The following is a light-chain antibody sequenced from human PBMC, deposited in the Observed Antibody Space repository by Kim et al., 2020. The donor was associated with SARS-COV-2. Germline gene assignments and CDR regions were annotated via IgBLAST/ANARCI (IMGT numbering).Light chain of an antibody. J-gene: IGKJ1*01. Sequence: EIVLTQSPVTLSLSPGERATLSCRASQSVSSSYLAWYQQKPGQAPRLLIYGASSRSTGIPDRFSGSGSGTDFTLTISRLEPEDFAVYYCQENGSSTGTFGQGTKVEIK. CDR2: GAS. V-gene: IGKV3-20*01. CDR1: QSVSSSY. CDR3: QENGSSTGT.